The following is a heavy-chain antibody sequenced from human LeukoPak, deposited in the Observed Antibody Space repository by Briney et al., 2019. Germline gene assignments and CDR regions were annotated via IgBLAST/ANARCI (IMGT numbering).Heavy chain of an antibody. CDR1: GGSISDY. D-gene: IGHD6-13*01. CDR3: ARHWLEAAKTYSYWFDP. CDR2: IYRGGTI. J-gene: IGHJ5*02. Sequence: NPSETLPLTCSVSGGSISDYWSWIRQPPGKGLEWIGYIYRGGTINYNPSVKSRVTMSLDTSKNQISLMLNSVTAADTAIYYCARHWLEAAKTYSYWFDPWGQGTLVTVSS. V-gene: IGHV4-4*09.